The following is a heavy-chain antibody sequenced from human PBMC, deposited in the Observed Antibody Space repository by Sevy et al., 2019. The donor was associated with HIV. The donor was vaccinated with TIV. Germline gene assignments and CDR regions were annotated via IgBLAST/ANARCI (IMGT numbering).Heavy chain of an antibody. CDR2: VSASGGST. CDR3: ARVGGGGYYDPWSGYLEFDP. V-gene: IGHV3-23*01. CDR1: GFSFSSDA. J-gene: IGHJ5*02. Sequence: GGSLRLSCVDSGFSFSSDAMSWVRQAPGKGLQWVATVSASGGSTYYADSVRGRFSITRDNSKNTLYVKMNSLRAEDTAVYYCARVGGGGYYDPWSGYLEFDPWGQGTLVTISS. D-gene: IGHD3-3*01.